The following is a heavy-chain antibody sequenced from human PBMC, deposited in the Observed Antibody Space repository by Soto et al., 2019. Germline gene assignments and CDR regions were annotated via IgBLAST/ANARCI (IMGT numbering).Heavy chain of an antibody. D-gene: IGHD2-15*01. CDR1: GGPISGGGYY. J-gene: IGHJ4*02. Sequence: QVQLQESGPGLVKPSQTLSLTCTVSGGPISGGGYYWSWIRQHPGKGLEWIAYIYYSGSTYYNPSLKSRVTISVDRSKNQFSLKLSSVTAADTAVYHCAPSLCSGDTCYFDYWGQGTLVTVSS. V-gene: IGHV4-31*03. CDR2: IYYSGST. CDR3: APSLCSGDTCYFDY.